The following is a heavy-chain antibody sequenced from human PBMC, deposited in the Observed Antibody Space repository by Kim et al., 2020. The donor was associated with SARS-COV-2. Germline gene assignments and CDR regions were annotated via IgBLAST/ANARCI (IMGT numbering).Heavy chain of an antibody. V-gene: IGHV3-23*03. CDR2: IYSGGSST. CDR3: AKERSGWSSRGDFDY. D-gene: IGHD6-19*01. Sequence: GGSLRLSCAASGFTFSSYAMSWVRQAPGKGLEWVSVIYSGGSSTYYADSVKGRFTISRDNSKNTLYLQMNSLRAEDTAVYYCAKERSGWSSRGDFDYWGQGTLVTVSS. CDR1: GFTFSSYA. J-gene: IGHJ4*02.